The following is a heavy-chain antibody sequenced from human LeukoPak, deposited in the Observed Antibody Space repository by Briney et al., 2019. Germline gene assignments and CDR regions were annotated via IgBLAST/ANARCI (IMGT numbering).Heavy chain of an antibody. CDR1: GFTFSNYG. V-gene: IGHV3-30*02. CDR3: ARSPVARGY. Sequence: PGGSLRLSCAASGFTFSNYGMHWVRQAPGKGLEWVAFIRYDGSIKYYADSVKGRFTISRDNSKNTLFLHMNNLRVDDTAIYYCARSPVARGYWGQGTLVTVSS. CDR2: IRYDGSIK. D-gene: IGHD4-23*01. J-gene: IGHJ4*02.